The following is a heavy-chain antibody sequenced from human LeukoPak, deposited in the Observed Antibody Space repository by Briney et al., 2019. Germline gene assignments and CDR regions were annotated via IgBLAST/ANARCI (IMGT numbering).Heavy chain of an antibody. Sequence: GGSLRLSCAASGFTVITSLMSWVRQAPGKGLEWISVIYNDGTTYYADSVKGRFTISRDNPKNTLYLQMNTLRAEDTAVYYCTKTGGPWDWGQGTLVTVSS. D-gene: IGHD7-27*01. CDR2: IYNDGTT. J-gene: IGHJ4*02. V-gene: IGHV3-53*01. CDR3: TKTGGPWD. CDR1: GFTVITSL.